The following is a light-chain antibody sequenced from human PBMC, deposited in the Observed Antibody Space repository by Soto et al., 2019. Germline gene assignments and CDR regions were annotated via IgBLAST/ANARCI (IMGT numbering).Light chain of an antibody. Sequence: DIKLTQSQPSLSVSVGDRVPITCGESQSISNYLNWYQQKPGKAPNLLIYAASSLQSGFPSRFSGSGSGTDFTLTISSLQPEDFATYYCQQSINSPPVTFGQGTRLEIK. CDR1: QSISNY. CDR3: QQSINSPPVT. CDR2: AAS. J-gene: IGKJ5*01. V-gene: IGKV1-39*01.